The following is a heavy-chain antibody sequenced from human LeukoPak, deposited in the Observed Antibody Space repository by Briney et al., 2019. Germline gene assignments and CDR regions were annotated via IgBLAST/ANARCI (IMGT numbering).Heavy chain of an antibody. D-gene: IGHD4-11*01. Sequence: SETLSLTCTVSGYSISSGYYWGWIRQPPGKGLGWIGSIYHSGSTYYNPSLKGRFTISGDTSKNQFSLKLCSVTAADTAVYYCARVLKDYSKAHYYYYMDVWGKGTTVTVSS. V-gene: IGHV4-38-2*02. CDR3: ARVLKDYSKAHYYYYMDV. J-gene: IGHJ6*03. CDR1: GYSISSGYY. CDR2: IYHSGST.